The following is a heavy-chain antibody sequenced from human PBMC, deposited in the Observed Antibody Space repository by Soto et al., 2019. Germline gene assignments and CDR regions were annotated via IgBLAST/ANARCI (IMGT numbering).Heavy chain of an antibody. D-gene: IGHD3-10*01. CDR2: INAGNGNT. CDR3: ARDLVCGLIYCDYMDV. Sequence: ASVKVSCKASGYTFTSYAMHWVRQAPGQRLEWMGWINAGNGNTKYSQKFQGRVTITRDTSASTAYMELSSLRSEDTAVYYCARDLVCGLIYCDYMDVRGKGTTDTVSS. CDR1: GYTFTSYA. J-gene: IGHJ6*03. V-gene: IGHV1-3*01.